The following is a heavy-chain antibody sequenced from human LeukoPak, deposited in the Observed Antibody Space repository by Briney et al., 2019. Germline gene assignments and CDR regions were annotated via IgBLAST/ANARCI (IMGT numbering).Heavy chain of an antibody. D-gene: IGHD2-2*01. Sequence: PGGSLRLSCAASGFTFSSYSMNWVRQAPGKGLEWVSYISSSSSTIYYADSVKGRFTISRDNAKNSLYLQMNSLRAEDTAVYYCARECSTSCYDSVVWGKGTTVTVSS. CDR3: ARECSTSCYDSVV. J-gene: IGHJ6*04. CDR1: GFTFSSYS. CDR2: ISSSSSTI. V-gene: IGHV3-48*01.